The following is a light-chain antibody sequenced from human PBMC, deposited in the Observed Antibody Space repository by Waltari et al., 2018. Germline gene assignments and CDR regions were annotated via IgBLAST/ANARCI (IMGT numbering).Light chain of an antibody. Sequence: EIVMTHSPATLSVFQGEKATLSCRASQSIRSNLAWYQLKPGQAPRLLIYGASTRATGIPARFSGSGSGTEFTLTISSLQSEDFAVYFCQQYDNWLGTFGQGTKVEIK. V-gene: IGKV3-15*01. CDR2: GAS. J-gene: IGKJ1*01. CDR1: QSIRSN. CDR3: QQYDNWLGT.